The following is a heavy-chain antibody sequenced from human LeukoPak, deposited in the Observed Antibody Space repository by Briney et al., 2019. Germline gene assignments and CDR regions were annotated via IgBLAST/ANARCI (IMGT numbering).Heavy chain of an antibody. D-gene: IGHD6-19*01. V-gene: IGHV4-39*01. J-gene: IGHJ5*02. CDR3: ARARPIAVADLEYNWFDP. Sequence: SETLSLTCTVSGGSISSSSYYWGWIRQPPGKWLEWIGSIYYSGSTYYNPSLKSRVTISVDTSKNQFSLKLSSVTAADTAVYYCARARPIAVADLEYNWFDPWAREPWSPSPQ. CDR2: IYYSGST. CDR1: GGSISSSSYY.